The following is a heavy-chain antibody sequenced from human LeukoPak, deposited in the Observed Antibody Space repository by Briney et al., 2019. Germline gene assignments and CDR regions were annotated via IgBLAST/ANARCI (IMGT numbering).Heavy chain of an antibody. CDR3: ARNLHYYDSSGYLDY. Sequence: ASVKVSCKASGGTFSSYAISWVRQAPGQGLEWMGRIIPIFGIANYAQKFQGRVTITTDESTSTAYMELSSLRSEDTAVYYCARNLHYYDSSGYLDYWGQGTLVTVSS. D-gene: IGHD3-22*01. CDR1: GGTFSSYA. CDR2: IIPIFGIA. J-gene: IGHJ4*02. V-gene: IGHV1-69*05.